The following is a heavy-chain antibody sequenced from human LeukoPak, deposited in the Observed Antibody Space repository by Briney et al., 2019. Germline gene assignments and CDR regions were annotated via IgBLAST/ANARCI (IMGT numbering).Heavy chain of an antibody. V-gene: IGHV3-11*01. CDR1: GFTSSDCY. CDR2: ISSSGSTI. J-gene: IGHJ4*02. CDR3: ARRRYNWNAIDY. D-gene: IGHD1-20*01. Sequence: GGSLRLSCAASGFTSSDCYMSWIRQAPGKGLEWVSYISSSGSTIYYADSVKGRSTISRDNAKNSLYLQMNSLRAEDTAVYYCARRRYNWNAIDYWGQGTLVTVSS.